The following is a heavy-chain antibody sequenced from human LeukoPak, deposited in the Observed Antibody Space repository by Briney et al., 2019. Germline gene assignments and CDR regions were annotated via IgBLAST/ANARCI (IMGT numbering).Heavy chain of an antibody. V-gene: IGHV3-7*03. CDR2: LNEDGSKI. Sequence: PGGSLRLYCAASGFTFSSYWMTWVRQAPGKGLEWVASLNEDGSKISYVGSVKGRFTISRDNAQNSLYLQMNSLTAEDTAVYYCARAVTSMDGYWGQGTLVTVSS. CDR3: ARAVTSMDGY. J-gene: IGHJ4*02. D-gene: IGHD5-18*01. CDR1: GFTFSSYW.